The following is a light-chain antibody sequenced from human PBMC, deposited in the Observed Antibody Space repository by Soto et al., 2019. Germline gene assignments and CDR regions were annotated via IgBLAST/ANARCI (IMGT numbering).Light chain of an antibody. CDR2: SDD. CDR1: NSNIGRYS. V-gene: IGLV1-44*01. Sequence: SVLTQPPSLSGTPGQRVTIACSGINSNIGRYSVNWYQHFPGPAPKILIYSDDERPSGVPDRFYGSKSGTSASLAISGLQSEDEAEYYFAAWDDKLNGPRFGGGTKRTV. CDR3: AAWDDKLNGPR. J-gene: IGLJ3*02.